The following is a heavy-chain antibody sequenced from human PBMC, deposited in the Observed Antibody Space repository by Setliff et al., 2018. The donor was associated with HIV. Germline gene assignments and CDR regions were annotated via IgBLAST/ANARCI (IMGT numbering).Heavy chain of an antibody. J-gene: IGHJ3*02. CDR3: ARTRSTFGGVIENAFDI. CDR1: GFSLSTSGMC. D-gene: IGHD3-16*02. CDR2: IDWDGDT. V-gene: IGHV2-70*11. Sequence: SGPTLVNPTQTLTLTCTFSGFSLSTSGMCVTWIRQPPGKALEWLARIDWDGDTYYSTSLKTRLTISKDTSKNQVVLTMTDMDPVDTATYYCARTRSTFGGVIENAFDIGGQGTMVTVS.